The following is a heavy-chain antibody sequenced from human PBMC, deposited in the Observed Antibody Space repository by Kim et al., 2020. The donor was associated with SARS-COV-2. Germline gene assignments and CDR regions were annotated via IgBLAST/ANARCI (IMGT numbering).Heavy chain of an antibody. D-gene: IGHD6-25*01. CDR3: GGRERGDSSVGY. V-gene: IGHV3-53*01. CDR2: IYTDGST. CDR1: GFTVSSNY. J-gene: IGHJ2*01. Sequence: GGSLRLSCVASGFTVSSNYMSWVRQAPGKGLEWVAVIYTDGSTEYSDDSEKGRIISRKNTTNTPHYHIISRRTAETAVLFYGGRERGDSSVGY.